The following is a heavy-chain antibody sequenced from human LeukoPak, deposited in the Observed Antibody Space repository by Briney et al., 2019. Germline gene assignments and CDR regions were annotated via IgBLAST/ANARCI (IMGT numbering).Heavy chain of an antibody. CDR1: GYTFTSYG. J-gene: IGHJ6*02. CDR3: ARDGGTVAGNLNYYYYYGMDV. V-gene: IGHV1-18*01. Sequence: ASVKVSCKASGYTFTSYGISWVRQAPGQGLEWMGWISAYNGNTNYAQKLQGRVTMTTDTSTSTAYMELRSLRSDDTAVYYCARDGGTVAGNLNYYYYYGMDVWGQGTTVTVSS. D-gene: IGHD6-19*01. CDR2: ISAYNGNT.